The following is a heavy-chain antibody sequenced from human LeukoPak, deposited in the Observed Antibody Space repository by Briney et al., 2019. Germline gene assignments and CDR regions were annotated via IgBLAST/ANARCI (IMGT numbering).Heavy chain of an antibody. CDR3: AKVMDGWELLGGYDY. J-gene: IGHJ4*02. CDR1: GFTFSSYA. V-gene: IGHV3-23*01. Sequence: PGGSLGLSCAASGFTFSSYAMSWVRQAPGKGLEWVSAISGSGGSTYYADSVKGRFTISRDNSKNTLYLQMNSLRAEDTAVYYCAKVMDGWELLGGYDYWGQGTLVPVSS. D-gene: IGHD1-26*01. CDR2: ISGSGGST.